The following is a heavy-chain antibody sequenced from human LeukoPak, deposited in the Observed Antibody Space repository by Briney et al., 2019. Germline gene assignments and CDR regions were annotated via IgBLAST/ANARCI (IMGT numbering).Heavy chain of an antibody. CDR2: IYSGGST. J-gene: IGHJ4*02. V-gene: IGHV3-66*01. CDR3: ARDPYYYGSGSDY. CDR1: GFTVSSNY. Sequence: GGSLRLSCAASGFTVSSNYMSWVRQAPGKGLEWVSVIYSGGSTYYADSVKGRFTISRDNSKNTLYLQMNSLRAEDTAVYYCARDPYYYGSGSDYWGQGTLVTVSS. D-gene: IGHD3-10*01.